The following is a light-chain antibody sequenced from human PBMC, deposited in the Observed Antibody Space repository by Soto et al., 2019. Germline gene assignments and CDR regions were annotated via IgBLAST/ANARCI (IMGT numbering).Light chain of an antibody. CDR3: QQYGNSPLT. CDR2: GAS. J-gene: IGKJ3*01. CDR1: QSVSSSY. V-gene: IGKV3-20*01. Sequence: EIVLTQSPGTLSLSPGERATLSCRASQSVSSSYLAWYQQTPGPAPRLLIYGASSRATGIPDRFSGSGSGTEFILTISRLEAEDFAVYYCQQYGNSPLTFGPGTKVDFK.